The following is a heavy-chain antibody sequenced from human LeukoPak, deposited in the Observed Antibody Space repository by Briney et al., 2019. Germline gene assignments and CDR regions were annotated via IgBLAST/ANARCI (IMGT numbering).Heavy chain of an antibody. V-gene: IGHV3-53*01. D-gene: IGHD2-21*02. Sequence: PGGSLRLSCAASGFNISKTYLMWARQAPGKRLGWVSVTYAGGASWYGDFVEGRFTISRDNSKNTVHLQMSGLRGDDTAIYYCARADSSKWWGLDPWGQGTLVTVAS. CDR1: GFNISKTY. CDR2: TYAGGAS. J-gene: IGHJ5*02. CDR3: ARADSSKWWGLDP.